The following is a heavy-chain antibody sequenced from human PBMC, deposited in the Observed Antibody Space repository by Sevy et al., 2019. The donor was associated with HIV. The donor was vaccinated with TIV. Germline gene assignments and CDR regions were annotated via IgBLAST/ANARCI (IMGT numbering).Heavy chain of an antibody. Sequence: GGSLRLSCEASGFTFSSYEMNWVRQAPGKGLEWVSYISSSGTTIKYADSVKGRFTISRDNAKNSLYMQMNSLRAEDTAVYYCARVDANYVKGFDPWGQGTLVTVSS. D-gene: IGHD3-10*02. V-gene: IGHV3-48*03. CDR3: ARVDANYVKGFDP. J-gene: IGHJ5*02. CDR1: GFTFSSYE. CDR2: ISSSGTTI.